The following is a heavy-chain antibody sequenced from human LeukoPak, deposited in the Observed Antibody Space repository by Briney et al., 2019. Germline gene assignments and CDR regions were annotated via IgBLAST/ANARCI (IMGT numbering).Heavy chain of an antibody. CDR1: GFTFSSYG. J-gene: IGHJ1*01. D-gene: IGHD2-15*01. CDR2: ISSSGDIT. V-gene: IGHV3-48*04. Sequence: GGSLRLSCAASGFTFSSYGMHWVRQAPGQGLEWISYISSSGDITYYSDSVKGRFTISRDNARNSLYLQMNSLRAEDTAVYYCAKDGSRAWDIGFQHWGQGTLVTVSS. CDR3: AKDGSRAWDIGFQH.